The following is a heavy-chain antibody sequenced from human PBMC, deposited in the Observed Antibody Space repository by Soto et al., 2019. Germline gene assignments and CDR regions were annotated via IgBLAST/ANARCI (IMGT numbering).Heavy chain of an antibody. CDR3: ARGGYSGYDFDY. Sequence: ASVKVSCKASGYTFTGYYMHWVRQAPGQGLEWMGWINPNSGGTNYAQKFQDWVTMTRDASISTAYMELSRLRSDDTAVYYCARGGYSGYDFDYWGQGTLVTVSS. V-gene: IGHV1-2*04. J-gene: IGHJ4*02. CDR1: GYTFTGYY. CDR2: INPNSGGT. D-gene: IGHD5-12*01.